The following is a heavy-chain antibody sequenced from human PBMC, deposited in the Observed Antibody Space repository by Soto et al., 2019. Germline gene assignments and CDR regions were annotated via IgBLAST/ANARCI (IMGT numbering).Heavy chain of an antibody. Sequence: SETLSLPCTVSGGSLSSCSYFWGWIRQPPGKGLEWIGSIYYSGSTYYNPSLKSRVTISIDRSKNQFSLKLSSVTAADTAVYHCARVPDYWGQGTLVTVSS. CDR2: IYYSGST. CDR3: ARVPDY. J-gene: IGHJ4*02. CDR1: GGSLSSCSYF. V-gene: IGHV4-39*07. D-gene: IGHD2-2*01.